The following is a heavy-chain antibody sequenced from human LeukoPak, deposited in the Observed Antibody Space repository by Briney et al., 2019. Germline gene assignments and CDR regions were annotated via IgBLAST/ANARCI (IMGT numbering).Heavy chain of an antibody. V-gene: IGHV3-23*01. J-gene: IGHJ1*01. D-gene: IGHD5-12*01. CDR3: ARNRPAGYGYDYGFELQH. CDR1: GFSFSNYG. CDR2: ISRSGDST. Sequence: GGSLRLSRAASGFSFSNYGMNWVRQAPGKGLEWVSAISRSGDSTYYAASVKGRFTISRDNSENTLFLQMNSLRADDTAVYFCARNRPAGYGYDYGFELQHWGQGTLVTVSS.